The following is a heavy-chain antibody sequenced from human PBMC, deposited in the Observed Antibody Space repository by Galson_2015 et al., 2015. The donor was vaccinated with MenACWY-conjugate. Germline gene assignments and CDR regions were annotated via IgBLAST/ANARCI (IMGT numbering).Heavy chain of an antibody. V-gene: IGHV3-53*01. Sequence: SLRLSCAASGFAVSTMYMGWVRQAPGKGLEWVAIVYKDGVPAHVGSVKGRFTISRDSSRNTLHLQMNNLRAEDTAVYYCAGGWWDLDYWGQGSLVTVSS. CDR1: GFAVSTMY. CDR3: AGGWWDLDY. CDR2: VYKDGVP. J-gene: IGHJ4*02. D-gene: IGHD2-15*01.